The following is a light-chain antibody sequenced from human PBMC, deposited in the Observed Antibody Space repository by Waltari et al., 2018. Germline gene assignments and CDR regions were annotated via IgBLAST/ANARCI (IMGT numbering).Light chain of an antibody. CDR3: AAWDDSLSGRV. CDR2: RNN. CDR1: RSNIGSNY. V-gene: IGLV1-47*01. J-gene: IGLJ3*02. Sequence: QSVLTQPPSASGTPGQRVTISCSGTRSNIGSNYLYWYQQLPGTAPKLLIYRNNQRPAGVPGRFSGSKSCTSASLAISGLRSEDEADYYCAAWDDSLSGRVFGGGTKVTVL.